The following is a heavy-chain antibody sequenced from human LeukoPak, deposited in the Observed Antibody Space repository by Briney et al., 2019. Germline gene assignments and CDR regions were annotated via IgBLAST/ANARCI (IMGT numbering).Heavy chain of an antibody. Sequence: PGGSLRLSCAASGFTFSSYGMHWVRQAPGKGLEWVAVISYDGSNKYYADYVKSRFTISRDNSKNTLYLQMNSLRAEDTAVYYCAKDRYDSSGYPPFFDYWGQGTLVTVSS. J-gene: IGHJ4*02. D-gene: IGHD3-22*01. CDR2: ISYDGSNK. CDR3: AKDRYDSSGYPPFFDY. V-gene: IGHV3-30*18. CDR1: GFTFSSYG.